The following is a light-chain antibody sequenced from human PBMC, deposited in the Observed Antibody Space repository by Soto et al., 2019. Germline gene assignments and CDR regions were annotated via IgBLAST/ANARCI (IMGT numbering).Light chain of an antibody. CDR1: SSDVGGYNY. J-gene: IGLJ1*01. V-gene: IGLV2-14*01. CDR3: SSYTSSSTLV. Sequence: QSVLTQPASVCGSPGQSITISCTGTSSDVGGYNYVSWYQQHPGKAPKLMIYEVSNRPSGVYNRFSGSKSGNTASLNISGLQAEDEADYYCSSYTSSSTLVFGTGTQVTVL. CDR2: EVS.